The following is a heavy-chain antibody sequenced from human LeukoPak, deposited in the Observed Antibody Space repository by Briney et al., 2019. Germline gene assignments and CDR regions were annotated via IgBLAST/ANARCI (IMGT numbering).Heavy chain of an antibody. CDR2: IYYSGST. D-gene: IGHD6-6*01. CDR1: GGSISSGDYY. Sequence: SETLSLTCTVSGGSISSGDYYWRWIRQPPGKGLEWIGYIYYSGSTYYNPSLKSRVTISVDTSKNQFSLKLSSVTAADTAVYYCAREWGSSSWGRNWFDPWGQGTLVTVSS. J-gene: IGHJ5*02. V-gene: IGHV4-30-4*08. CDR3: AREWGSSSWGRNWFDP.